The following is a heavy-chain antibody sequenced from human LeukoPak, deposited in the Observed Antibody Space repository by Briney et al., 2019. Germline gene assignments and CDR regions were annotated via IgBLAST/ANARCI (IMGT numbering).Heavy chain of an antibody. Sequence: GGSLRLSCAASGFTFSSYAMSWVRQAPGKGLEWVSAISGSGGSTYYADSVEGRFTISRDNSKNTLYLQMNSLRAEDTAVYYCAKDGSSGSYYVSVYWGQGTLVTVSS. V-gene: IGHV3-23*01. CDR1: GFTFSSYA. D-gene: IGHD1-26*01. J-gene: IGHJ4*02. CDR2: ISGSGGST. CDR3: AKDGSSGSYYVSVY.